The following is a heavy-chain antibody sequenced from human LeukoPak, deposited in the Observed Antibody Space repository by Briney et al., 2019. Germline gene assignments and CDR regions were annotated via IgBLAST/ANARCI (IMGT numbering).Heavy chain of an antibody. D-gene: IGHD1-14*01. V-gene: IGHV3-74*01. J-gene: IGHJ4*02. CDR3: ARGGVNPVDH. CDR2: MNEYSTTI. CDR1: GFPFNSFW. Sequence: PGGPLRLSCAASGFPFNSFWMHWVRQAPGKGLVWVSDMNEYSTTIRYADSVKGRFTISRDNAKSILYLQMNNLRAEDTAMYFCARGGVNPVDHWGQGTLVTVSS.